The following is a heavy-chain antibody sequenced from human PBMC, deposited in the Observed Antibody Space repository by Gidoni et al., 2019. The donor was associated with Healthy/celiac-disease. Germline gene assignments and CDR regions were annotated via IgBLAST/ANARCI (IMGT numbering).Heavy chain of an antibody. Sequence: EVQLVESGGGLVQPGGSLRLSCAASGFTFSSYSMNWVRQAPGKGLEWVSYISSSSSTIYYADSVKGRFTISRDNAKNSLYLQMNSLRAEDTAVYYCATTLGKRYSGSLAFDYWGQGTLVTVSS. D-gene: IGHD1-26*01. CDR3: ATTLGKRYSGSLAFDY. CDR1: GFTFSSYS. J-gene: IGHJ4*02. CDR2: ISSSSSTI. V-gene: IGHV3-48*01.